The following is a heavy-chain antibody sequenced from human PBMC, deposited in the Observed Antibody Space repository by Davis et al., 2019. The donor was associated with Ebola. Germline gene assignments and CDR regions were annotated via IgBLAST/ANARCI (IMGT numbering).Heavy chain of an antibody. CDR3: AKDYCSSMTCYIDY. D-gene: IGHD2-2*02. CDR2: ISWNSGSI. Sequence: SLKISCAASGFTFDDYTMNWVRQAPGQGLEWVSGISWNSGSIGYADSVKGRFTISRDNAKNSLYLQMNSLRAEDTALYYCAKDYCSSMTCYIDYWGQGTLVTVSS. V-gene: IGHV3-9*01. CDR1: GFTFDDYT. J-gene: IGHJ4*02.